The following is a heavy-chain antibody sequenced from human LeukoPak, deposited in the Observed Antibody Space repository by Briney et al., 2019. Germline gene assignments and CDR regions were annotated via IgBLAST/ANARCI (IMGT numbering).Heavy chain of an antibody. CDR2: ISGSGGST. J-gene: IGHJ4*02. CDR1: GFTFSSYA. CDR3: AKTPLGMITFGGVIYHHPFDY. D-gene: IGHD3-16*02. V-gene: IGHV3-23*01. Sequence: GGSLRLSCAASGFTFSSYAMSWVRQAPGKGLEWVSAISGSGGSTYYADSVKGRFTISRDNSKNTLYLQMNSLRAEDTAVYYCAKTPLGMITFGGVIYHHPFDYWGQGTLVTVSS.